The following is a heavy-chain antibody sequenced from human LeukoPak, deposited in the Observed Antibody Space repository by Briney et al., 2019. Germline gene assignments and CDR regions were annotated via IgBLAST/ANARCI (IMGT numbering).Heavy chain of an antibody. Sequence: GGSLRLSCAASGFTFSSYAMHWVRQAPGKGLEWVAVISYDGSNKYYADSVKGRFTISRDNSKNTLYLQMNSLRAEDTAVYYCARDGGVYDFWSGYYTRNYYYYGMDVWGQGTTVTVSS. D-gene: IGHD3-3*01. J-gene: IGHJ6*02. V-gene: IGHV3-30-3*01. CDR1: GFTFSSYA. CDR2: ISYDGSNK. CDR3: ARDGGVYDFWSGYYTRNYYYYGMDV.